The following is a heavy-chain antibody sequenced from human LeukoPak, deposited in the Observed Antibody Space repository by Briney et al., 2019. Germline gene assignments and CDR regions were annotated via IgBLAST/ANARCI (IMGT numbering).Heavy chain of an antibody. D-gene: IGHD2-15*01. Sequence: SETLSLTCTVSGGSISSSSYYWGWIRQPPGKGLEWIGSIYYSGSTYYNPSLKSRVTISVDTSKNQFSLKLSSVTAADTAVYYCARQDRIGYYFDYWGQGTLVTVSS. V-gene: IGHV4-39*01. J-gene: IGHJ4*02. CDR3: ARQDRIGYYFDY. CDR1: GGSISSSSYY. CDR2: IYYSGST.